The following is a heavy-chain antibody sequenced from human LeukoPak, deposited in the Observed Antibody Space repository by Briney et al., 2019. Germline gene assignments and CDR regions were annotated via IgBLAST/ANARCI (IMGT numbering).Heavy chain of an antibody. V-gene: IGHV3-23*01. CDR1: GLTFSSYV. CDR3: SPPRGDSSGYYYVH. D-gene: IGHD3-22*01. J-gene: IGHJ4*02. CDR2: ISGSGGST. Sequence: GGSLRLSCTASGLTFSSYVMSWVRQAPGKGLEWVSTISGSGGSTFYAGSVRGRFTISRDNSRSTLYLQMNSLRAEDTATYYCSPPRGDSSGYYYVHWGQGTLVTVSS.